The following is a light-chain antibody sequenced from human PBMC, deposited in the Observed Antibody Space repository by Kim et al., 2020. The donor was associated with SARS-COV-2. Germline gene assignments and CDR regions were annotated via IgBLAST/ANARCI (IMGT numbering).Light chain of an antibody. Sequence: SPGQDATLSCRASQSVSGDYLVWYQQRPGQAPRLLGYGASTRATGIPDRFSGSGSGTDFTLTISRLGPEDFAVYFCQQYGTPPWTFGQGTKVDIK. CDR1: QSVSGDY. J-gene: IGKJ1*01. V-gene: IGKV3-20*01. CDR2: GAS. CDR3: QQYGTPPWT.